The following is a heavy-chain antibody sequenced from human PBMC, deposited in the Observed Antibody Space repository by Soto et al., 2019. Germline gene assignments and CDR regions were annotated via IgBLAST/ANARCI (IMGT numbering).Heavy chain of an antibody. V-gene: IGHV4-34*01. J-gene: IGHJ5*02. Sequence: SETLSLTCAVYGGSFSGYYWSWIRPPPGKGLEWIGEINHSGSTNYNPSLKSRVTISVDTSKNQFSLKLSSVTAADTAVYYCAREMHLQLWSGLDPWGQGTLVTVSS. CDR1: GGSFSGYY. CDR3: AREMHLQLWSGLDP. D-gene: IGHD5-18*01. CDR2: INHSGST.